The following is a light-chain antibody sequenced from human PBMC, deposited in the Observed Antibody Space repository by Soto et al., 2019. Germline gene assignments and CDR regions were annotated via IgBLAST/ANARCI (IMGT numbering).Light chain of an antibody. CDR1: SSDVGGYKF. V-gene: IGLV2-14*01. CDR2: EVS. Sequence: QSALTQPASVSGSPGQSITISCTGTSSDVGGYKFVSWYQQHPGKAPKLMIYEVSNRPSGVSSRFSGSKSGNTASLTISGLQAEDEADYYCGSYTGSSNVFGTGTKVTVL. CDR3: GSYTGSSNV. J-gene: IGLJ1*01.